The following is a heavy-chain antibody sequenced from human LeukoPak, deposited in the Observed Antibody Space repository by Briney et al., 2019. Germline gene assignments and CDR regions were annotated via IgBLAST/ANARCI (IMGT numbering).Heavy chain of an antibody. CDR2: ISNSGST. J-gene: IGHJ5*02. D-gene: IGHD3-10*01. CDR1: GGSFSGYY. Sequence: SGTLSLTCAVYGGSFSGYYWSWIRQPPGKGLEWIGEISNSGSTSDNPSLKSRGTISVDTSKNQFSRKLGYVTPADTTVDYCARGTRILLWFGELFYRPNWFDPCSQGTLVTVSS. V-gene: IGHV4-34*01. CDR3: ARGTRILLWFGELFYRPNWFDP.